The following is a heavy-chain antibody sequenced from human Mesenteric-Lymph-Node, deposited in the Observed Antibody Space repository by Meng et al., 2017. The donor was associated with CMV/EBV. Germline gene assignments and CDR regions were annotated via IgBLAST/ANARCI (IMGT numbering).Heavy chain of an antibody. D-gene: IGHD2-2*03. J-gene: IGHJ4*02. V-gene: IGHV3-13*01. Sequence: GGSLRLSCGASGFTFSSYDMHWVRQSPDKGLEWVSAIGTTFDSHYPDSVRGRFTISRDNAENSLYLQMNSLRDGDTAVYYCARGNPAWPGYYYFGYWGQGTVVTVSS. CDR2: IGTTFDS. CDR1: GFTFSSYD. CDR3: ARGNPAWPGYYYFGY.